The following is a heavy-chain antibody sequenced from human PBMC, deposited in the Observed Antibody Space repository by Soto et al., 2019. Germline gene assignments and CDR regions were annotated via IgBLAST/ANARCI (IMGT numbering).Heavy chain of an antibody. Sequence: QVQLQESGPGLVTPSQTLSLTCTVSGGSISSNDYYWSWIRQPPGKGLEWIGNIYYSGSTYYNASLKRRLTVTVDRSKNQFSLKMTSGTAADTAGYYCARGGIGGGGMDVWGQGTTVTVS. V-gene: IGHV4-30-4*01. CDR3: ARGGIGGGGMDV. CDR1: GGSISSNDYY. CDR2: IYYSGST. D-gene: IGHD1-26*01. J-gene: IGHJ6*02.